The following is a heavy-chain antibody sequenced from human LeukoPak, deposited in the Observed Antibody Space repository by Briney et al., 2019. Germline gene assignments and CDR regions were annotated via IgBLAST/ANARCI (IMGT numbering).Heavy chain of an antibody. D-gene: IGHD3-3*01. CDR1: GFTFSSYG. J-gene: IGHJ6*02. Sequence: GGSLRLSCAASGFTFSSYGIHWVRQAPGKGLEWVAVISYDGSNKYYGDSVKGRFTISRDNSKNTLYLQMSSLRAEDTAVYYCARDSRFLEWLLPPLVGMDVWGRGTTVTVSS. V-gene: IGHV3-30-3*01. CDR3: ARDSRFLEWLLPPLVGMDV. CDR2: ISYDGSNK.